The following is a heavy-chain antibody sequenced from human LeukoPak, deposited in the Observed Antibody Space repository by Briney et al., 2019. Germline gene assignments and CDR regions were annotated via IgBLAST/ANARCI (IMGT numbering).Heavy chain of an antibody. D-gene: IGHD1-14*01. Sequence: SETLSLTCTLSGGSITTYYWSWIRQPPGKGLEWIGYIHYRGTTNYNPSLKSRVTISVDTSKNQFSLRLSSVTAADTAVYYCARHGTISSESYFDYWGQGALVTVSS. CDR2: IHYRGTT. J-gene: IGHJ4*02. CDR1: GGSITTYY. V-gene: IGHV4-59*08. CDR3: ARHGTISSESYFDY.